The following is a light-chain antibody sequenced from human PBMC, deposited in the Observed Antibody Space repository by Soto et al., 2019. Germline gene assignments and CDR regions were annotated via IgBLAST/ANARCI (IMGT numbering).Light chain of an antibody. CDR1: SSDVGSYNR. Sequence: QSVLTQPASVSGSPGQSVTISCTGTSSDVGSYNRVSWFQQPPGTAPKFMIYEVSNRPSGVPDRFSGSKSGNTASLTISGLQTEDESDHCSTSYTSSGTFDVFGGGTKLTVL. J-gene: IGLJ2*01. CDR3: TSYTSSGTFDV. V-gene: IGLV2-18*02. CDR2: EVS.